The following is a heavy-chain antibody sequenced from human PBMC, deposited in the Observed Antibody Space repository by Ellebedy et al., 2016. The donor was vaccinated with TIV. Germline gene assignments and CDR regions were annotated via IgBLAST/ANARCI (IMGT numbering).Heavy chain of an antibody. V-gene: IGHV3-30-3*01. Sequence: GESLKISCAASGFTFSSYAMHWVRQAPGKGLEWVAVISYDGSNKYYADSVKGRFTISRDNSKNTLYLQTNSLRADDTAVYYCAKDLWGDGYNFGADFDYWGQGTLVTVSS. CDR2: ISYDGSNK. CDR1: GFTFSSYA. J-gene: IGHJ4*02. D-gene: IGHD5-24*01. CDR3: AKDLWGDGYNFGADFDY.